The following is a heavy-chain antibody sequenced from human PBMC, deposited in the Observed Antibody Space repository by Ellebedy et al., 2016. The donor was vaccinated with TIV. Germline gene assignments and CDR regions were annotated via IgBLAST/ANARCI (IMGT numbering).Heavy chain of an antibody. CDR2: IKQDGSEK. J-gene: IGHJ4*02. CDR1: GFTFSSYW. D-gene: IGHD3-16*02. CDR3: ARLILIYGPRGVY. Sequence: GESLKISXAASGFTFSSYWMSWVRQAPGKRLEWVANIKQDGSEKYYVDSVKGRFTISRDNAKNSLYLQMNSLRAEDTAVYYCARLILIYGPRGVYWGQGTLVTVSS. V-gene: IGHV3-7*01.